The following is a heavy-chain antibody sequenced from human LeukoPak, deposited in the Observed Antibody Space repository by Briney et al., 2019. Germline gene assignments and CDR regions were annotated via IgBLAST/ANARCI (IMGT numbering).Heavy chain of an antibody. CDR1: GYTFTSYY. Sequence: ASVKVSCKASGYTFTSYYMHWVRQAPGQGLEWMGIINPSGGSTSYAQKFQGRVTMTRDMSTSTVYMELSSLRSEDTAVYYCAAGILTGYYYYYMDVWGKGTTVTVSS. CDR2: INPSGGST. CDR3: AAGILTGYYYYYMDV. D-gene: IGHD3-9*01. V-gene: IGHV1-46*01. J-gene: IGHJ6*03.